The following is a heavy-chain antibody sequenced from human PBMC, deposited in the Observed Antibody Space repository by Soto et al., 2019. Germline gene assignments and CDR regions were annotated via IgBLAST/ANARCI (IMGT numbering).Heavy chain of an antibody. CDR3: AKDTCSSTSCHYHYGMDV. CDR2: ISWDGGST. Sequence: PGGSLRLSCAASGLTFDDYTMHWVRQAPGKGLEWVSLISWDGGSTYYADSVKGRFTISRDSSKNSLYLQMNSLRTEDTALYYCAKDTCSSTSCHYHYGMDVWGQGTTVTVSS. D-gene: IGHD2-2*01. J-gene: IGHJ6*02. CDR1: GLTFDDYT. V-gene: IGHV3-43*01.